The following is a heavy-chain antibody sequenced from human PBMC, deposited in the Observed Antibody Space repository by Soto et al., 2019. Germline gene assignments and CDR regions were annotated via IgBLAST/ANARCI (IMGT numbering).Heavy chain of an antibody. CDR1: GFTFSSYE. V-gene: IGHV3-48*03. CDR2: ISSSGSTI. CDR3: ARDGIATTGGDYVWGRLSFDY. Sequence: EVQLVESGGGLVQPGGSLRLSCVASGFTFSSYEMNWVRQAPGKGLEWVSYISSSGSTIYYADSVKGRFTISRDNAKNSLYLQMNSLRAEDTAVYYCARDGIATTGGDYVWGRLSFDYWGQGTLVTVSS. D-gene: IGHD3-16*01. J-gene: IGHJ4*02.